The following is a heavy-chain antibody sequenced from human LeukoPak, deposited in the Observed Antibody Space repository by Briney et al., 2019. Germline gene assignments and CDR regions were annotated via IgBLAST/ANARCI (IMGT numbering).Heavy chain of an antibody. CDR1: GGTFSSYA. CDR3: ARDLGWSYLLDY. D-gene: IGHD1-26*01. Sequence: SVNVSCKASGGTFSSYAISSVRQAPGQGLEWMGGIIPIFGTANYTQKFQGRVTITTEESTRTAYMKLSRLRSEDTAVYCCARDLGWSYLLDYWGQGTLVTVSS. J-gene: IGHJ4*02. CDR2: IIPIFGTA. V-gene: IGHV1-69*05.